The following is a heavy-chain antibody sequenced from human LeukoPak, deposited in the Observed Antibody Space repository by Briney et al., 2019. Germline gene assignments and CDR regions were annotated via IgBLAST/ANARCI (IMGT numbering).Heavy chain of an antibody. V-gene: IGHV3-64D*06. J-gene: IGHJ4*02. D-gene: IGHD3-10*01. CDR2: ISSNGGST. CDR3: VKDSSSGSYFDY. Sequence: GGSLLLFCSASGFTFSRYDMHWVRQAPGKGLEYVSAISSNGGSTYYADSVKGRFTISRDNSRNTLHLQMSSLRVEDTAVYYCVKDSSSGSYFDYWAREPWSPSPQ. CDR1: GFTFSRYD.